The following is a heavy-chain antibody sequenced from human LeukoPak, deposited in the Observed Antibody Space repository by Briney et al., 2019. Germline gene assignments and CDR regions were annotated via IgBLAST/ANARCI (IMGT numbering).Heavy chain of an antibody. CDR3: ARVSHYRGYSYGSRPEKYFDY. V-gene: IGHV4-34*01. CDR2: INHSGST. CDR1: GGSFSGYY. D-gene: IGHD5-18*01. Sequence: SETLSLTCAVYGGSFSGYYWSWIRQPPGKGLEWIGEINHSGSTNYNPSLKSRVTISVDTSKNQFSLKLSSVTAADTAVYYCARVSHYRGYSYGSRPEKYFDYWGQGTLVTVSS. J-gene: IGHJ4*02.